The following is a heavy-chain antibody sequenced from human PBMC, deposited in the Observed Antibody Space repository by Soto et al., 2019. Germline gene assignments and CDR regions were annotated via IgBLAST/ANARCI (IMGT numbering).Heavy chain of an antibody. D-gene: IGHD3-3*02. CDR2: MNPGSGKT. V-gene: IGHV1-8*02. CDR1: GYTFINYD. J-gene: IGHJ5*02. Sequence: SSVKVSWKDSGYTFINYDISWVRQATGQGLDCIGWMNPGSGKTGYANKFQGRVTMTRDASTSTAHLELSSLTSEDTAVYYCARMTSFRTLSSFDPWGQGTLVTVSS. CDR3: ARMTSFRTLSSFDP.